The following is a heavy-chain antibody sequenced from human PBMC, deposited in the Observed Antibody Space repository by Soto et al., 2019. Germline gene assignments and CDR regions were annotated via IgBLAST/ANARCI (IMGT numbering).Heavy chain of an antibody. CDR2: ITNDGNNE. CDR3: AKEGPGGGRHFYYAMDV. J-gene: IGHJ6*02. CDR1: GFVFSDYG. V-gene: IGHV3-30*18. D-gene: IGHD1-26*01. Sequence: QVNLVESGGGVVQPGRSLRLSCAASGFVFSDYGMHWVRQAPGKGLEWVALITNDGNNEYSRESVKGRFSISRGRSTNTVDLLKNSLRPEDTGVYYCAKEGPGGGRHFYYAMDVWGQGTTVTVS.